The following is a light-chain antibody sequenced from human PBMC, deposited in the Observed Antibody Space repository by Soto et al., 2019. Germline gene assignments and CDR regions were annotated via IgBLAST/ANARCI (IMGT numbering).Light chain of an antibody. CDR3: QQRSNWYT. J-gene: IGKJ2*01. CDR2: DAS. V-gene: IGKV3-11*01. Sequence: EIVLTQSPATLSLSPGERATLSCRASQSISSFLTWYQHKPGQAPRLLIYDASKRATDIPARFSGSGSGTDFTLTISSLEPEDFGVYYCQQRSNWYTFGQGTKLEIK. CDR1: QSISSF.